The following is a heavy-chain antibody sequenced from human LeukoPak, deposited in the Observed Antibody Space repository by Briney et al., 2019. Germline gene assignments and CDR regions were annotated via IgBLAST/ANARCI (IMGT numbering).Heavy chain of an antibody. CDR1: GFNFSGSA. CDR2: IRSKASNYAT. J-gene: IGHJ5*02. V-gene: IGHV3-73*01. Sequence: GGSLRLSCATSGFNFSGSAMHWVRQASGKGLEWVCRIRSKASNYATAYAASVEGRFTISRDDSKNTAYLQMNSLKTEDTAVYYCARQFDPWGQGTLVTVSS. CDR3: ARQFDP.